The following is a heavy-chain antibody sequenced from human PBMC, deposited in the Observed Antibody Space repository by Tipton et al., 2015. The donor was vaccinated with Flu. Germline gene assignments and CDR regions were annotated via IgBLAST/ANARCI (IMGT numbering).Heavy chain of an antibody. Sequence: TLSLTCTISGGSLSSYYWSWIRQPPGKGLEWLGYISYTGSAIYNPSVRSRVTISVDTSKNQFSLRLRSVTAADTAVYYCARVGGDGYNPGFAYWGQGTLVTVSS. CDR3: ARVGGDGYNPGFAY. CDR2: ISYTGSA. CDR1: GGSLSSYY. V-gene: IGHV4-59*01. J-gene: IGHJ4*02. D-gene: IGHD5-24*01.